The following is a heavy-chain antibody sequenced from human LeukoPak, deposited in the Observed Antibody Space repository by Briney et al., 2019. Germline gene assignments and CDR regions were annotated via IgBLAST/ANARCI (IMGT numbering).Heavy chain of an antibody. CDR2: IGIDSGNT. D-gene: IGHD5-24*01. V-gene: IGHV3-48*01. CDR3: ARDYKYDFDN. Sequence: GGSLRLSCAASGFTFRDYSMNWVRQAPGKGLEWISYIGIDSGNTNYADSVKGRFTISGDKAKNSLYLQMNSLRVEDTAVYYCARDYKYDFDNWGQGTLVTVSS. CDR1: GFTFRDYS. J-gene: IGHJ4*02.